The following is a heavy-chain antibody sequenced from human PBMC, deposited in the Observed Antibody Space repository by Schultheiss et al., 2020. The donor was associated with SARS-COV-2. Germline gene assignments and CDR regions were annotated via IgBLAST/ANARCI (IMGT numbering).Heavy chain of an antibody. V-gene: IGHV3-66*01. J-gene: IGHJ6*02. Sequence: GGSLRLSCAASGFTFINSIMNWVRQAPGRGLEWVSVIYSGGSTHYADSVKGRFTISRDNAKNSLYLQMNSLRAEDTAVYYCARDYYYYGMDVWGQGTTVTVSS. CDR3: ARDYYYYGMDV. CDR1: GFTFINSI. CDR2: IYSGGST.